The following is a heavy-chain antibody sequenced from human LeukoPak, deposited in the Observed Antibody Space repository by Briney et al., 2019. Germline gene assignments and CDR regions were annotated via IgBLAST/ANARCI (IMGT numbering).Heavy chain of an antibody. V-gene: IGHV3-23*01. J-gene: IGHJ4*02. CDR2: ISVSGDTT. CDR3: AKDDIGYYFDN. CDR1: GFTLKNYA. Sequence: PGGSLRLSCAASGFTLKNYAMSWVRQAPGKGLEWASSISVSGDTTYYADSVKGRFTISRDNFKNTLYLQMNSLRAEDTAVYYCAKDDIGYYFDNWGQGTLVTVSS. D-gene: IGHD5-12*01.